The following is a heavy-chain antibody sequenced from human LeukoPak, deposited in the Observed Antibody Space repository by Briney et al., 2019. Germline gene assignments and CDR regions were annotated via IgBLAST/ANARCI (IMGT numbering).Heavy chain of an antibody. V-gene: IGHV1-2*02. D-gene: IGHD1-7*01. CDR2: INPNSGDT. J-gene: IGHJ4*02. CDR1: GYTFTSYG. CDR3: AREYWYYDY. Sequence: GASVKVSCKASGYTFTSYGISWVRQAPGQGLEWMGWINPNSGDTNYAQKFQGRVTMTRDTSISTAYMDLSRLRSDDTAVYYCAREYWYYDYWGQGTLVTVSS.